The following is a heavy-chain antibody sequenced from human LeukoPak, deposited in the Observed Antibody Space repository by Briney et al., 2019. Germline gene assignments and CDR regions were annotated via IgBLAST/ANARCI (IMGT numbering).Heavy chain of an antibody. CDR1: GFTFRIYA. CDR2: ISYDGSHK. Sequence: GRSLRLSCAGSGFTFRIYAMHWVRQAPGKGLEWVAVISYDGSHKDHADSVKGRFTISRDNSKNTLFLQMNSLRAEDTAVYYCSREIFNGFDIWGQGTMVTVSS. J-gene: IGHJ3*02. V-gene: IGHV3-30-3*01. CDR3: SREIFNGFDI.